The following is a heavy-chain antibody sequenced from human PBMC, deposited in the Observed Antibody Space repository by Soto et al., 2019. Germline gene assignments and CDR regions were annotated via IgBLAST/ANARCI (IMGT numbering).Heavy chain of an antibody. V-gene: IGHV3-23*01. D-gene: IGHD4-17*01. CDR3: AHPRGYGVFDAYDI. J-gene: IGHJ3*02. CDR1: GFTFSTYA. CDR2: ISAGGGST. Sequence: VGSLRLSCAASGFTFSTYAMSWVRQAPGKGLEWASAISAGGGSTYYADSVKGRSTISRDNFINTLYLQMNSLRTEDTAVYYCAHPRGYGVFDAYDIWGQGAMVTVS.